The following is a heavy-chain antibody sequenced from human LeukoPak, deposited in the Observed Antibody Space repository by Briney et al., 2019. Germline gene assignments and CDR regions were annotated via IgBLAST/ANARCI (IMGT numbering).Heavy chain of an antibody. D-gene: IGHD2-21*02. J-gene: IGHJ1*01. V-gene: IGHV1-69*01. CDR3: ATKGGCGGDCYSSGYFQH. Sequence: GASVKVSCKASGGTFSSYAISWVRQAPGQGLEWMAGIIPIFGTANYAQKFQGRVTITADESTSTAYMELSSLRAEDTAVYYCATKGGCGGDCYSSGYFQHWGQGTLVTVSS. CDR2: IIPIFGTA. CDR1: GGTFSSYA.